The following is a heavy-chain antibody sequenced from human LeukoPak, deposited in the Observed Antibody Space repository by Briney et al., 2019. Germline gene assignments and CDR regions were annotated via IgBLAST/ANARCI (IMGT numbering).Heavy chain of an antibody. V-gene: IGHV3-21*01. J-gene: IGHJ4*02. CDR1: GFTFSSYS. CDR2: ISSSSSYI. D-gene: IGHD4-17*01. Sequence: PGGSLRLSRAASGFTFSSYSVNWVRQAPGKGLEWVSSISSSSSYIYYADSVKGRFTISRDNAKNSLYLQMNSLRAEDTAVYYCARVTMTTVSGDYWGQGTLVTVSS. CDR3: ARVTMTTVSGDY.